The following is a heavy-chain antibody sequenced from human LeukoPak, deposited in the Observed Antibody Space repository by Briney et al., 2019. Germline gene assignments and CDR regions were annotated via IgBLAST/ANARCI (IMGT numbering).Heavy chain of an antibody. CDR2: LERGGNT. CDR3: ARVQGIAARPFEK. D-gene: IGHD6-6*01. J-gene: IGHJ4*02. V-gene: IGHV3-66*01. Sequence: GGSLRPSCAASGFTVSGNHMSWVRQAPGKGLEWVSLLERGGNTNYADSVKGRFTISRDNSKNTLYLQMNSLRAEDTAVYYCARVQGIAARPFEKWGQGTLVTVSS. CDR1: GFTVSGNH.